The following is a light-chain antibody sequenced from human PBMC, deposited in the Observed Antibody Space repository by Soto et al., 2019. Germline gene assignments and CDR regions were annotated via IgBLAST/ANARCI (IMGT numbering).Light chain of an antibody. CDR3: SSYAGSNNVV. CDR2: EVT. V-gene: IGLV2-8*01. Sequence: QSALTQPPSASGSPGQSVAISCTGTSSDVAGYNYVSWYHQHPGKAPKLMLYEVTKRPSGVPDRFSGSKSGNTASLTVSGLQAEDEADYYCSSYAGSNNVVFGGGTKLTVL. J-gene: IGLJ2*01. CDR1: SSDVAGYNY.